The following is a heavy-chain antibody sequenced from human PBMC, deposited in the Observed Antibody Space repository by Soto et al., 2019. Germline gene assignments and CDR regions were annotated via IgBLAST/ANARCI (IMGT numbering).Heavy chain of an antibody. Sequence: SETLSLTCTVSGGSISGFFWTWVRQPPGMPLEGLGHVSASGSTAYNPSLRSRLSLSLDVSKNRFSLELTSVTAADTATYFCARGGSTHYYYGLDVWGQGTTVTVAS. V-gene: IGHV4-4*07. D-gene: IGHD1-1*01. J-gene: IGHJ6*02. CDR2: VSASGST. CDR3: ARGGSTHYYYGLDV. CDR1: GGSISGFF.